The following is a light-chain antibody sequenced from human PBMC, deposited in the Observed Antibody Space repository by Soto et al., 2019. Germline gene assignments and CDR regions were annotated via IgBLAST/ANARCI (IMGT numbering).Light chain of an antibody. CDR1: QTVTNNY. CDR2: GAS. J-gene: IGKJ1*01. CDR3: QQYNSYPAT. V-gene: IGKV3-20*01. Sequence: EIVLTQSPGTLSSTTGVRATVSCRASQTVTNNYLAWYQQKRGQAPRLLIWGASIRAADLPDRFSGGGSGTDFTLTISRLEAEDVATYYCQQYNSYPATFGQGSKVDIK.